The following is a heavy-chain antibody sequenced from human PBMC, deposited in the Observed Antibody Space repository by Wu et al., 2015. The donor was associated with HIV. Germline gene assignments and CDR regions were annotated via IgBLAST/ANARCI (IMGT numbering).Heavy chain of an antibody. CDR2: ISTYNGLT. Sequence: QVHLVQSGAEVKKPGASVKLSCKASGYAFITYYMYWVRQAPGQGLEWMAWISTYNGLTKYGKKFQGRVTMTTDTSTRTAYMELRSLTFDDTAVYYCARGARDRWDYHHYMDVWGKGTTVRVSS. V-gene: IGHV1-18*01. CDR1: GYAFITYY. J-gene: IGHJ6*03. CDR3: ARGARDRWDYHHYMDV. D-gene: IGHD4-23*01.